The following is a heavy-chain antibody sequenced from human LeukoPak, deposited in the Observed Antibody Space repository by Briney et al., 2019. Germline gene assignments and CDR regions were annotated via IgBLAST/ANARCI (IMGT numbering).Heavy chain of an antibody. D-gene: IGHD3-10*01. J-gene: IGHJ4*02. CDR3: AKDTTYYYGSGSYSDY. CDR2: INPNSGGT. V-gene: IGHV1-2*02. Sequence: ASVKVSCKASGYTFTSYDINWVRQAAGQGLEWIGWINPNSGGTNYAQKFQGRVTMTRDTSISTAYMELSRLKSDDTALYYCAKDTTYYYGSGSYSDYWGQGTLVTVSS. CDR1: GYTFTSYD.